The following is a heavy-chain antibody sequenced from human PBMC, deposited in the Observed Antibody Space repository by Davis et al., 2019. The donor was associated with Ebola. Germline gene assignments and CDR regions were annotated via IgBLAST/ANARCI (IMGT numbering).Heavy chain of an antibody. Sequence: PGGSLRLSCAASGFTFSSYWMSWVRQAPGKGLEWVANIKQDGSEKYYVDSVKGRFTISRDNAKNSLYLQMNSLRAEDTAVYYCVGGSGSYYSYGMDVWGQGTTVTVSS. D-gene: IGHD3-10*01. CDR2: IKQDGSEK. CDR3: VGGSGSYYSYGMDV. CDR1: GFTFSSYW. J-gene: IGHJ6*02. V-gene: IGHV3-7*03.